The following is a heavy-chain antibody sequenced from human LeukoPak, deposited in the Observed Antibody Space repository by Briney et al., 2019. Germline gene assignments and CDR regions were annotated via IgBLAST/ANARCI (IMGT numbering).Heavy chain of an antibody. D-gene: IGHD6-13*01. J-gene: IGHJ4*02. CDR1: GFTFSDTY. Sequence: PGGSLRLSCAVSGFTFSDTYMTWIRQAPGKGLESLSYISPSGTDISYADSVRGRFTISRDNSKNSLYLQMNSLRAEDTALYYCAKESQQLDTGTLLYDYWGQGTLVTVSS. CDR3: AKESQQLDTGTLLYDY. V-gene: IGHV3-11*01. CDR2: ISPSGTDI.